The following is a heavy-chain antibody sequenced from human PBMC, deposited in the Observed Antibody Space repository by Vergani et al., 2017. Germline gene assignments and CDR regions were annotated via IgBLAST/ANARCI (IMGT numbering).Heavy chain of an antibody. CDR3: ARGGEYVPNLPSPRYYYYYYGMDV. D-gene: IGHD2-21*01. V-gene: IGHV3-74*01. CDR1: GFTFSSYW. J-gene: IGHJ6*02. Sequence: EVQLVESGGGLVQPGGSLRLSCAASGFTFSSYWMHWVRQAPGKGLVWVSRINSDGSSTSYADSWKGRFTISSDNAKNTLYLLMNSLRADDTAVYYCARGGEYVPNLPSPRYYYYYYGMDVWGQGTTVTVSS. CDR2: INSDGSST.